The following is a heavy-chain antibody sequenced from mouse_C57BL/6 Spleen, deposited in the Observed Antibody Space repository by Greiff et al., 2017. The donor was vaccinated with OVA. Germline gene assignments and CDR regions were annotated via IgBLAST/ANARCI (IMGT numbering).Heavy chain of an antibody. CDR2: IDPETGGT. V-gene: IGHV1-15*01. D-gene: IGHD2-1*01. Sequence: VQLKQSGAELVRPGASVTLSCKASGYTFTDYEMPWVKQTPVHGLEWIGAIDPETGGTAYNQKFKGKAILTADKSSSTAYMELRSLTSEDSAVYYCTRYGNPSYWGQGTTLTVSS. CDR1: GYTFTDYE. CDR3: TRYGNPSY. J-gene: IGHJ2*01.